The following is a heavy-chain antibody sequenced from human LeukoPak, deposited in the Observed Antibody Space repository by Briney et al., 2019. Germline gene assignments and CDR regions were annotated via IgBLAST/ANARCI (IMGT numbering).Heavy chain of an antibody. CDR2: INHSGST. Sequence: AETLSLTCAVYGGSFSGYYWSWIRQPPGKGLEWIGEINHSGSTNYNPSLKSRVTISVDTSKNQFSLKLSSVTAADTAVYYCARARPRPYCSGGSCYRGDYFDYWGQGTLVTVSS. CDR3: ARARPRPYCSGGSCYRGDYFDY. CDR1: GGSFSGYY. J-gene: IGHJ4*02. D-gene: IGHD2-15*01. V-gene: IGHV4-34*01.